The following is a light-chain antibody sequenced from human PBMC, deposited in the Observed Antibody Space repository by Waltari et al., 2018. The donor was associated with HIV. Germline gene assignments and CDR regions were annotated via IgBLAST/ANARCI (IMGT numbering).Light chain of an antibody. CDR2: SNN. Sequence: QSVLTQPPSASGTPGQRVTISCSGSSSNIGSTTVNWYQQLPGTAPKLLIYSNNQRPSGGPDRVSGSKAGTSASLASSGLQSEDEADYYCAAWDDSLNGVVFGGGTKLTVL. V-gene: IGLV1-44*01. J-gene: IGLJ2*01. CDR1: SSNIGSTT. CDR3: AAWDDSLNGVV.